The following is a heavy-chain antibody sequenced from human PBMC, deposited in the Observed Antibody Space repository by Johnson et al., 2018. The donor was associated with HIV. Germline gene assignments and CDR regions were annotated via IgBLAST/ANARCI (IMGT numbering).Heavy chain of an antibody. J-gene: IGHJ3*02. V-gene: IGHV3-30*03. D-gene: IGHD3-22*01. CDR3: VRDIAFYDSGSAISDAFDI. CDR2: ISYDGSNK. Sequence: QVQLLESGGGVVQPGRSLRLSCAASGFTFSSYGMHWVRQAPGKGLEWVAVISYDGSNKYHAASLEGRFTISRDNSKNTLFLQVNSLRAEDTAMYYCVRDIAFYDSGSAISDAFDIWGQGTMVTVSS. CDR1: GFTFSSYG.